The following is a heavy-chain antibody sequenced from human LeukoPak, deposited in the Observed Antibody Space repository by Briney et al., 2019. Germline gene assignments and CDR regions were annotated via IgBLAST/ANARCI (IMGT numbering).Heavy chain of an antibody. Sequence: PSETLSLTCAVYGGSFSGYYWSWIRQPPGKGLEWIGEINHSGSTNYNPSLKSRVTISVDTSKNQFSLNLSSVTAADTAVYYCASDALGYCSRTSCYFHDWGQGTLVTVSS. CDR1: GGSFSGYY. J-gene: IGHJ4*02. D-gene: IGHD2-2*01. V-gene: IGHV4-34*01. CDR3: ASDALGYCSRTSCYFHD. CDR2: INHSGST.